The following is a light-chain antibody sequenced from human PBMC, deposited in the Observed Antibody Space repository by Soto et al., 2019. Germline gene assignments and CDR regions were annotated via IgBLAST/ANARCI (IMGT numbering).Light chain of an antibody. CDR2: GAS. CDR3: QQYDSSPRT. V-gene: IGKV3-20*01. Sequence: ILMTQSPGTLSLSQVERATLACRASQSVSSSYLAWYQQKPGPAPRLIIYGASSRATGIPDRFSGSGAGTDFTLTISRLQPEDFAVYYCQQYDSSPRTFGEGTKVDIK. J-gene: IGKJ4*02. CDR1: QSVSSSY.